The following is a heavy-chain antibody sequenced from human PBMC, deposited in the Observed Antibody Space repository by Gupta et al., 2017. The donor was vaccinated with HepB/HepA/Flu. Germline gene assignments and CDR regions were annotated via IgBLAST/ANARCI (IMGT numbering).Heavy chain of an antibody. V-gene: IGHV3-30*03. D-gene: IGHD6-25*01. CDR1: GFTFSSYG. J-gene: IGHJ4*02. CDR2: ISYDGSNK. Sequence: QVQLVESGGGVVQPGRSLRLSCAASGFTFSSYGMHWVRQAPGKGLEWVAVISYDGSNKYYADSVKGRFTISRDNSKNTLYLQMNSLRAEDTAVYYCVSGWLNFDYWGQGTLVTVSS. CDR3: VSGWLNFDY.